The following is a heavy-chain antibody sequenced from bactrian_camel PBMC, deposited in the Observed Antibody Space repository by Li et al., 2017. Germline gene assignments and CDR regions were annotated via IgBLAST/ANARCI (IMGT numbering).Heavy chain of an antibody. Sequence: HVQLVESGGDLVQPGGSLRLSCATSGFSFNTYYISWVRQAPGKAMEWVSSIYSEGDNTHYADSVKGRFTVSKDNAKSILYLQMNSLKPEDTGMYYCAAGSICRSDYDPAAYPYWGHGTQVTVS. CDR1: GFSFNTYY. D-gene: IGHD4*01. CDR3: AAGSICRSDYDPAAYPY. J-gene: IGHJ4*01. V-gene: IGHV3-2*01. CDR2: IYSEGDNT.